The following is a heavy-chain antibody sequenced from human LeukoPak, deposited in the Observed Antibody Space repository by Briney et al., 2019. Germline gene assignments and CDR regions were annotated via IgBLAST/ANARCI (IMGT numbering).Heavy chain of an antibody. CDR3: AKEGRELQNRGSFDY. J-gene: IGHJ4*02. Sequence: QPGGSLRLSCAASGFTFSSYAMHWVRQAPGKGLEWVAVISYDGTNKNHADSVKGRFTISRDNSKNTLYLQMNSLRAEDTAVYYCAKEGRELQNRGSFDYWGQGTLVTVSS. CDR1: GFTFSSYA. V-gene: IGHV3-30-3*01. D-gene: IGHD1-26*01. CDR2: ISYDGTNK.